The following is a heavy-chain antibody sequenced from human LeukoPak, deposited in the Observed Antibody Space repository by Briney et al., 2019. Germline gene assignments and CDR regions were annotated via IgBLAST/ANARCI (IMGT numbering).Heavy chain of an antibody. V-gene: IGHV1-2*02. CDR3: ARGSRITIFGVVIAHYYMDV. CDR1: GYTFTGYY. Sequence: ASVKVSCKASGYTFTGYYMHWVRQAPGQGLEWMGWINPNSGGTNYAQKFQGRVTMTRDTSISTAYMELSRLRSDDTAVYYCARGSRITIFGVVIAHYYMDVWGKGTTVTVSS. D-gene: IGHD3-3*01. J-gene: IGHJ6*03. CDR2: INPNSGGT.